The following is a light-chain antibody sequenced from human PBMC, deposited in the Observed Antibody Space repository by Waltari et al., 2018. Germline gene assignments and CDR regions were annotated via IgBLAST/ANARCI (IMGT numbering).Light chain of an antibody. V-gene: IGKV3-20*01. CDR2: GAS. CDR1: QSVSSSY. CDR3: QQYGSSPPIT. J-gene: IGKJ5*01. Sequence: EIVLTQSPGTLSLSPGERATLSCRASQSVSSSYLAWYQQKPGQAPRLLIYGASSRATGIPVRFSGSGSGTDFTLTISRREPEDFAVYYCQQYGSSPPITFGQGTRLEIK.